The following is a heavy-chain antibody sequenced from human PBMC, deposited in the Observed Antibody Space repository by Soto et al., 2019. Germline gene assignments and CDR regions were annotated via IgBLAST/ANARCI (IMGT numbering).Heavy chain of an antibody. CDR2: IYWNDDK. Sequence: QITLKESGPTLVKPTQTLTLTCTFSGFSFRSNGVGVGWIRQPPGKALEWLALIYWNDDKRYSPSLNSRLTITKDISKNQVVLRMTNIDPGDTATYYCAHHIAAAIPFDNWGQGTLVRVSS. D-gene: IGHD6-13*01. CDR3: AHHIAAAIPFDN. J-gene: IGHJ4*02. V-gene: IGHV2-5*01. CDR1: GFSFRSNGVG.